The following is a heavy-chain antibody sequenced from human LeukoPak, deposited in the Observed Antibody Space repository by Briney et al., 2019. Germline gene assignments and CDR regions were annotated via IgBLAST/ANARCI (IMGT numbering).Heavy chain of an antibody. CDR2: ISGSGGNT. J-gene: IGHJ3*02. CDR1: GFTFSNYA. V-gene: IGHV3-23*01. CDR3: VRRSGSDYDAFDI. D-gene: IGHD5-12*01. Sequence: GGSLRLSCVTSGFTFSNYAMNWVRQAPGKGLEWVSGISGSGGNTHFADSVQGRFTISRDNSKNTLYLQMNSLRADDTAVYYCVRRSGSDYDAFDIWGQGTMVTVSS.